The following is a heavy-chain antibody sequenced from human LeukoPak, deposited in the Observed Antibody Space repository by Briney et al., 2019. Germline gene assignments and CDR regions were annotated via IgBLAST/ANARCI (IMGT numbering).Heavy chain of an antibody. D-gene: IGHD2-15*01. CDR1: GYTFTGYY. Sequence: ASVKVSCKASGYTFTGYYMHWVRQAPGEGLEWMGWINPNSGGTNYAQKFQGRVTMTRDTSISTAYMELSRLRSDDTAVYYCARAQGYCSGGSCYSGAFDIWGQGTMITVSS. V-gene: IGHV1-2*02. CDR2: INPNSGGT. J-gene: IGHJ3*02. CDR3: ARAQGYCSGGSCYSGAFDI.